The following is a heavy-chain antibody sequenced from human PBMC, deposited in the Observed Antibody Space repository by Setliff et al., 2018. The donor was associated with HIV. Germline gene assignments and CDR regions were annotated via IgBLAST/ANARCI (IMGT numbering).Heavy chain of an antibody. J-gene: IGHJ4*02. V-gene: IGHV1-3*01. CDR2: INLVAGKT. CDR3: ANGGSGGQFDH. Sequence: ASVKVSCKTSGYTFTQSHDLHWVRQVPGQGPEWMGWINLVAGKTAYLQKFQGRVIITRDTSASTAFMEMSSLRSEDTAVYFCANGGSGGQFDHWGQGTLVTVSS. CDR1: GYTFTQSHD. D-gene: IGHD3-16*01.